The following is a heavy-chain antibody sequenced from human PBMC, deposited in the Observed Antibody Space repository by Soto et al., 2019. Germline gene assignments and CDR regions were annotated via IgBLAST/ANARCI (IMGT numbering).Heavy chain of an antibody. D-gene: IGHD6-19*01. CDR1: GFTFSSYA. CDR3: ARVSSGYDY. CDR2: ISYDGSNK. J-gene: IGHJ4*02. Sequence: GGSLRLSCAASGFTFSSYAMHWVRPAPGKGLEWVAVISYDGSNKYYADSVKGRFTISRDNSKNTLYLQMNSLRAEDTAVYYCARVSSGYDYWGQGTLVTVS. V-gene: IGHV3-30-3*01.